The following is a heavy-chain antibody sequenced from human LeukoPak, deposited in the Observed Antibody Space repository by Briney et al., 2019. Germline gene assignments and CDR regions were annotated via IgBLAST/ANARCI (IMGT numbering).Heavy chain of an antibody. CDR1: GYTFPSYF. V-gene: IGHV1-46*01. D-gene: IGHD6-6*01. Sequence: ASVKVSCKASGYTFPSYFMHWVRQAPGRGLEWMGITNPTGGSTTYAQKFQGRVTMTRDTSTSTVYMELSSLRSDDTAVYYCARTAARRFDYWGQGTLVTVSS. J-gene: IGHJ4*02. CDR2: TNPTGGST. CDR3: ARTAARRFDY.